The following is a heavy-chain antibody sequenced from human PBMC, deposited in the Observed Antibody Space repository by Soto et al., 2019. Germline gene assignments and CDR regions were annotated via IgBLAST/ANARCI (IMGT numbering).Heavy chain of an antibody. J-gene: IGHJ4*02. Sequence: PGGSLRLSCAASGFTFSNAWMNWVRQAPGKGLEWVSVIYSGGSTYYADSVKGRFTISRDNSKNTLYLQMNSLRAEDTAVYYCARGGQYPFDYWGQGTLVTVSS. CDR1: GFTFSNAW. CDR3: ARGGQYPFDY. D-gene: IGHD5-12*01. V-gene: IGHV3-66*01. CDR2: IYSGGST.